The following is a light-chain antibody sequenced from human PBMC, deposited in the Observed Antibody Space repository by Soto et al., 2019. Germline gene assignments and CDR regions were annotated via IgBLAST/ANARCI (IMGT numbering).Light chain of an antibody. Sequence: QSALTQPASVSGSPGQSITISCTGTSSDVGGYNYVSWYQQHPGKAPKLMIYEVSNRPSGVSNRFSGSKSGNTASLTISWLQAEDEADYYCSSYTISSTYVVGAGTKVTAL. J-gene: IGLJ1*01. V-gene: IGLV2-14*01. CDR2: EVS. CDR1: SSDVGGYNY. CDR3: SSYTISSTYV.